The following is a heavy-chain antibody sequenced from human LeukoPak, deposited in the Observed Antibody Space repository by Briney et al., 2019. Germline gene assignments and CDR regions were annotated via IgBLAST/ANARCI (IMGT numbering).Heavy chain of an antibody. V-gene: IGHV3-30-3*01. J-gene: IGHJ4*02. D-gene: IGHD2-2*01. CDR2: ISFDGSNK. Sequence: GGSLILSCAASGFTFSSYGMSWVRQAPGKGLEWVAVISFDGSNKYYADSVKGRFTISRDNSKNTLYLQMNSLRAEDTAVYYCARDPEYQLLYYFDYWGQGTLVTVSS. CDR3: ARDPEYQLLYYFDY. CDR1: GFTFSSYG.